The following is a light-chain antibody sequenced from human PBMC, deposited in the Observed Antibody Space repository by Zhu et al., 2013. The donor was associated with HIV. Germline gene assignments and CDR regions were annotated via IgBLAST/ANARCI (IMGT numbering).Light chain of an antibody. CDR3: CSYAGSYTYV. CDR1: SSDVGAYNY. J-gene: IGLJ1*01. CDR2: DVS. V-gene: IGLV2-11*01. Sequence: QSALTQPRSVSGSPEQSVTISRTGTSSDVGAYNYVSWYQQYPGKAPKLKIYDVSKWPSGVPDRFSGSKSGNTASLTISGLQAEDEADYYCCSYAGSYTYVFGTGTKVTVL.